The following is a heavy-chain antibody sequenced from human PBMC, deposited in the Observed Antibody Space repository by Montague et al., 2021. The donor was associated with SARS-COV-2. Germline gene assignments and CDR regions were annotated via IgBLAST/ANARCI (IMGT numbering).Heavy chain of an antibody. CDR2: IYHSGST. V-gene: IGHV4-4*02. Sequence: SETLSLTCAVSGGSISSSNWWSWVRQPPGKGLEWIGEIYHSGSTNYNPSLKSRVTISVDKSKNQFSLKLSSVTAADTAVYYCARVHPLWFGELLLDYYYYCGIDVWGQGTPVTVSS. D-gene: IGHD3-10*01. J-gene: IGHJ6*02. CDR3: ARVHPLWFGELLLDYYYYCGIDV. CDR1: GGSISSSNW.